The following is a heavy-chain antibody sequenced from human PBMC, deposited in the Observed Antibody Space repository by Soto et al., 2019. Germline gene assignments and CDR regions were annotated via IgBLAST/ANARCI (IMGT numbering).Heavy chain of an antibody. CDR1: GYSFTSFW. J-gene: IGHJ4*02. Sequence: PGESLEISCKGSGYSFTSFWIAWVRQMPGEGLEWLGIIYPDDSDTRYSPSFLGQVTISADKSIKTTYLQWSSLKASDTAIYFCASSVLVTSTMNYFDLWGQGTLVTVSS. CDR2: IYPDDSDT. V-gene: IGHV5-51*01. D-gene: IGHD2-8*02. CDR3: ASSVLVTSTMNYFDL.